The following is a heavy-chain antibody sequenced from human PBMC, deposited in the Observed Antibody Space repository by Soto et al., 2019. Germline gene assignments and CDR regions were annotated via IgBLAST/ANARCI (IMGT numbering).Heavy chain of an antibody. CDR2: IKQDGSEK. V-gene: IGHV3-7*02. CDR1: GFTFSSYW. D-gene: IGHD5-12*01. CDR3: ARGGRWLQLSPRSFDY. Sequence: GGSLRLSCAASGFTFSSYWMSWVRQAPGKGLEWVANIKQDGSEKYYVDSVKGRFTISRDNAKNSLYPQMNSLRAEDTAVYYCARGGRWLQLSPRSFDYWGQGTLVTVSS. J-gene: IGHJ4*02.